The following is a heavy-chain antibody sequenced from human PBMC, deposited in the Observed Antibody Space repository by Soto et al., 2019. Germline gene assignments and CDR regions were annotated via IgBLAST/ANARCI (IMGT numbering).Heavy chain of an antibody. CDR3: ARGILGSFWSGYYLWYFDL. CDR2: IYHTGST. D-gene: IGHD3-3*01. CDR1: GDYIRSTNW. V-gene: IGHV4-4*02. Sequence: QVQLQESGPGLVKPSGTLSLTCAVSGDYIRSTNWWTWVRQPPGKGLEWIGEIYHTGSTNYNPSLKSRVTISVDKSKNQFSLKLSSVTAADTAVYYCARGILGSFWSGYYLWYFDLWGRGTLVTVSS. J-gene: IGHJ2*01.